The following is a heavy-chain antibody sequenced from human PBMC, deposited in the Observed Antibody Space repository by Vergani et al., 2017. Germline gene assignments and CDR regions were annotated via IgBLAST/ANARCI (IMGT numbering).Heavy chain of an antibody. CDR1: FDSIRNLY. CDR3: ARGFVGTSRPRLYYYYYMDV. J-gene: IGHJ6*03. Sequence: QVQLQESGPGLVKSSETLSLTCSVSFDSIRNLYCNWIRQPPGKGLEWIGSIHYSENTNYNPSLKTRVTISVDTSKNQFSLTLTSVTAADTAVYYCARGFVGTSRPRLYYYYYMDVWGKGTTVTVSS. CDR2: IHYSENT. V-gene: IGHV4-59*11. D-gene: IGHD1-26*01.